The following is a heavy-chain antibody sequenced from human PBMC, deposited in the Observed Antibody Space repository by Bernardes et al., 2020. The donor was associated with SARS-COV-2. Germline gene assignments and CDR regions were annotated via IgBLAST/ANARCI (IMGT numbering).Heavy chain of an antibody. CDR3: ARDFGSSWYFQFDP. D-gene: IGHD6-13*01. CDR2: INHSGST. J-gene: IGHJ5*02. Sequence: ENLSLTCAVYGGSFSGYYWSWIRQPPGKGLEWIGEINHSGSTNYNPSLKSRVTISVDTSKNQFSLKLSSVTAADTAVYYCARDFGSSWYFQFDPWGQGTLVTVSS. V-gene: IGHV4-34*01. CDR1: GGSFSGYY.